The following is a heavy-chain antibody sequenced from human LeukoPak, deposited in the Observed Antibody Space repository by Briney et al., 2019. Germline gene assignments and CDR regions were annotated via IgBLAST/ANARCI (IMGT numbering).Heavy chain of an antibody. D-gene: IGHD3-22*01. CDR1: GFTFDDYA. CDR3: AKDRYYDSSGYLEG. Sequence: GGSLRLSCAASGFTFDDYAMHWVRQAPGKGLEWVSLISGDGGSTYYADSVKGRFTISRDNSKDSLYLQMNSLRTEDTALYYCAKDRYYDSSGYLEGWGQGTLVTVSS. CDR2: ISGDGGST. J-gene: IGHJ4*02. V-gene: IGHV3-43*02.